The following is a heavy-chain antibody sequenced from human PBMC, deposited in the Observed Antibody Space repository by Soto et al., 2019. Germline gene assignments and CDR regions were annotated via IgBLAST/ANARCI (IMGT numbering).Heavy chain of an antibody. CDR2: IYWNEDK. CDR3: VHTVMVHYMTGEHDSADCGPGILATDP. CDR1: AFSLSTKGVG. J-gene: IGHJ5*02. Sequence: YGPTLVNPTQTLTLTCTFSAFSLSTKGVGVGWIRQPPGKPLEWLAVIYWNEDKRYSRSLKSRLSITKDTSKNQVVLTMTTMDAVDTATHHRVHTVMVHYMTGEHDSADCGPGILATDP. D-gene: IGHD2-8*01. V-gene: IGHV2-5*01.